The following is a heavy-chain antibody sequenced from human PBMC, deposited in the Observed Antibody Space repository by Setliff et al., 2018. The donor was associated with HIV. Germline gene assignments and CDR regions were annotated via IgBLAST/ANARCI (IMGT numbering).Heavy chain of an antibody. CDR2: IISKAGGGTT. V-gene: IGHV3-15*01. D-gene: IGHD2-21*01. CDR3: TTGTRLVD. Sequence: GGSLRLSCAASGLPFSDAWMSWVRQAPGKGLDWVGRIISKAGGGTTDYAAPVQGRFSISRDDSKNTLYLQMDSLKIEDTAVYYCTTGTRLVDWGQGALVTVSS. J-gene: IGHJ4*02. CDR1: GLPFSDAW.